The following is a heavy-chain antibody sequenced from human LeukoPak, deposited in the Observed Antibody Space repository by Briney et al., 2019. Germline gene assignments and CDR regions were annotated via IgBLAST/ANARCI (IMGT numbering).Heavy chain of an antibody. Sequence: GGSLTLSCLASGFSFNSYTMNWVREAPGKGLEWCSTISPVSSYTWYAESVKGRFTISRDNPKNSLYLQMDSLRAEDTAVYYCVRDVSRRIGMDVWGQGTKVTVSS. V-gene: IGHV3-21*01. CDR1: GFSFNSYT. CDR3: VRDVSRRIGMDV. D-gene: IGHD2/OR15-2a*01. J-gene: IGHJ6*02. CDR2: ISPVSSYT.